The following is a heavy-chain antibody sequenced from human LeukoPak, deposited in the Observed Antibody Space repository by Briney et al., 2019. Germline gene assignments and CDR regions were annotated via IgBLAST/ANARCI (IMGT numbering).Heavy chain of an antibody. D-gene: IGHD5-12*01. CDR1: GYTFTSCG. J-gene: IGHJ6*02. CDR3: ARDPGDIVATIYYYYGMDV. Sequence: ASVKVSCKASGYTFTSCGISWVRQAPGQGLEWMGWISAYNGNTNYAQKLQGRVTMTTDTSTSTAYMELRSLRSDDTAVYYCARDPGDIVATIYYYYGMDVWGQGTTVTVSS. CDR2: ISAYNGNT. V-gene: IGHV1-18*01.